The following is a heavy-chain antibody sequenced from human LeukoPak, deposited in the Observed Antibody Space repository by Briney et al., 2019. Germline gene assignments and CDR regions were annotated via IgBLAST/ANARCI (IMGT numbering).Heavy chain of an antibody. CDR1: GFTFSSYS. Sequence: PGGSLRLSCAASGFTFSSYSMNWVRQAPGKGLEWVSSISSSSRYIYYADSVKGRFTISRDNAKNSLYLQMNSLRAEDTAVYYCARRHSTQTYYDFWSGYSYAFDIWGQRTMVTVSS. D-gene: IGHD3-3*01. V-gene: IGHV3-21*01. CDR3: ARRHSTQTYYDFWSGYSYAFDI. CDR2: ISSSSRYI. J-gene: IGHJ3*02.